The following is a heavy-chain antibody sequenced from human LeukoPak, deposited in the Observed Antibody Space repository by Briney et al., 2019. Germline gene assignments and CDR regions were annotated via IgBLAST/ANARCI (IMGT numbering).Heavy chain of an antibody. CDR1: GYTFTSYY. D-gene: IGHD5-24*01. V-gene: IGHV1-46*01. Sequence: ASVKVSCKASGYTFTSYYMHWVRQAPGQGLEWMGIINPSGGSTSYAQKFQGRVTMTRDMSTSTVYMELSSLRSEDTAIYYCARIRDGYNDAYDIWGQGTVVTVPS. CDR2: INPSGGST. CDR3: ARIRDGYNDAYDI. J-gene: IGHJ3*02.